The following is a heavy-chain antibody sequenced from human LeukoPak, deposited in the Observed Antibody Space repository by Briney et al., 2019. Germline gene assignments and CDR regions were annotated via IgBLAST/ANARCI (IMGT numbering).Heavy chain of an antibody. CDR1: GFTFSSYG. CDR2: ISYDGSNK. D-gene: IGHD1-26*01. V-gene: IGHV3-30*18. CDR3: AKDLLGATKGGGYFDY. J-gene: IGHJ4*02. Sequence: PGGSLRLSCAASGFTFSSYGMHWVRQAPGKGLEWVAVISYDGSNKYYADSVKGRFTISRDNSKNTLYLQMNSLRAEDTAVYYCAKDLLGATKGGGYFDYWGQGTLVTVSS.